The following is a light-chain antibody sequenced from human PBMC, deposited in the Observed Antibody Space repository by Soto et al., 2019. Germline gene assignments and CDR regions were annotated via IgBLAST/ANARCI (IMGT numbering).Light chain of an antibody. CDR3: QQYGSSPRT. Sequence: DIVITQSPLFLSVTPGEPASISCRSSQSVSSGLSWYQQKPGQAPRLLIYGASSRATGIPDRFSGSGSGTDFTLTISRLEPEDFAVYYCQQYGSSPRTFGQGTKVDIK. CDR1: QSVSSG. V-gene: IGKV3-20*01. J-gene: IGKJ1*01. CDR2: GAS.